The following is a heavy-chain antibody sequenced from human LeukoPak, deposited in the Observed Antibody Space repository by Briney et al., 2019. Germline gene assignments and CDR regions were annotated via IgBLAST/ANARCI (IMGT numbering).Heavy chain of an antibody. CDR2: ISGSGGST. D-gene: IGHD6-19*01. CDR1: GFIFSSYA. CDR3: ARPRSVAGPIDY. J-gene: IGHJ4*02. Sequence: PGGSLRLSCAASGFIFSSYAMSWVRQAPGKGLEWVSTISGSGGSTYYADSVKGRFTISRDNSKNTVYLQMNSLRAEDTAVYYCARPRSVAGPIDYWGQGTLVTVSS. V-gene: IGHV3-23*01.